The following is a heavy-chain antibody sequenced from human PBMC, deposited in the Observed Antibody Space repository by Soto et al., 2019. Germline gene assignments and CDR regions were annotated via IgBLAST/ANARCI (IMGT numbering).Heavy chain of an antibody. CDR3: ASGRGGFVDTAMYIRDYYYGMDV. CDR2: ISYDGSNK. V-gene: IGHV3-30-3*01. D-gene: IGHD5-18*01. CDR1: GFTFSSYA. Sequence: LRLSCAASGFTFSSYAMHWVRQAPGKGLEWVAVISYDGSNKYYADSVKGRFTISRDNSKNTLYLQMNSLRAEDTAVYYCASGRGGFVDTAMYIRDYYYGMDVWGQGTTVTVSS. J-gene: IGHJ6*02.